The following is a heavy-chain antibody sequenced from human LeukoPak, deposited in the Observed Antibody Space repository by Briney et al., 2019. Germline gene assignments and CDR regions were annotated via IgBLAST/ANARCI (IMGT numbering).Heavy chain of an antibody. D-gene: IGHD2-2*01. CDR2: LSHSGSS. Sequence: SETLSLTCTVSGASVSSYYWSWIRQPPGRGLEWIGYLSHSGSSDSNPSLKSRVTILVDTSKNQLSLKLTSVTAADTAVYYCARARYANAWYAFDIWGQGTMVTVS. V-gene: IGHV4-59*02. CDR3: ARARYANAWYAFDI. J-gene: IGHJ3*02. CDR1: GASVSSYY.